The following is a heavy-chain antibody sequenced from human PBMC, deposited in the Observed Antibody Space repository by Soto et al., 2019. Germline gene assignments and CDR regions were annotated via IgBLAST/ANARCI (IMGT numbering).Heavy chain of an antibody. Sequence: SETLSLTCAVYGGSFSGYYWSWIRQPPGKGLEWIGEINHSGSTNYNPSLKSRVTISVDTSKNQFSLKLSSVTAADTAVYYCARGLYLNIVVVPAAMPFSWFDPWGQGTLVTVSS. CDR2: INHSGST. J-gene: IGHJ5*02. CDR1: GGSFSGYY. D-gene: IGHD2-2*01. CDR3: ARGLYLNIVVVPAAMPFSWFDP. V-gene: IGHV4-34*01.